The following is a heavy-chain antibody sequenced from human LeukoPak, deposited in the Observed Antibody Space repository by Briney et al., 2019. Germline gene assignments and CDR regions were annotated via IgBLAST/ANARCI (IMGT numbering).Heavy chain of an antibody. CDR3: ARSPSPYSSGWYFDY. V-gene: IGHV6-1*01. J-gene: IGHJ4*02. Sequence: SQTLSLTRALSGDSVSINSAAWNWIRQSPSRGLEWLGRTYQRSKWYNDYAVFVKSRITIDPDISKNQFSLQLNSVTPEDTAVYYFARSPSPYSSGWYFDYWGQGTLVTVSS. CDR1: GDSVSINSAA. D-gene: IGHD6-19*01. CDR2: TYQRSKWYN.